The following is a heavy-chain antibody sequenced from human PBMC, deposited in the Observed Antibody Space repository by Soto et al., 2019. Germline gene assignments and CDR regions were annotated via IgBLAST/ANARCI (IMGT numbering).Heavy chain of an antibody. CDR3: ANLYGGNPIFIRSDYYYYGMDV. CDR1: GFTFSSYA. Sequence: QPGGSLRLSCAASGFTFSSYAMSWVRQAPGKGLEWVSAISGSGGSTYYADSVKGRFTISRDNSKNTLYLQMNSLRAEDTAVYYCANLYGGNPIFIRSDYYYYGMDVWGQGTTVTVSS. J-gene: IGHJ6*02. CDR2: ISGSGGST. D-gene: IGHD4-17*01. V-gene: IGHV3-23*01.